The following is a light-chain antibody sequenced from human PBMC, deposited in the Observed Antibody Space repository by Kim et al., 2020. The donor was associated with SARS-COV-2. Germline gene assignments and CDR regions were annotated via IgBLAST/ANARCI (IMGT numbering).Light chain of an antibody. Sequence: QSVLTQSPSASASLGASVKLICTLSSGHSRNAIAWHQQQPERGPRYLMKLNSDGSHTKGDGIPDRFSGSSSGAERYLTISSLQSEDEADYYCQTWDTGIHVFGGGTQLTVL. J-gene: IGLJ3*02. V-gene: IGLV4-69*01. CDR1: SGHSRNA. CDR2: LNSDGSH. CDR3: QTWDTGIHV.